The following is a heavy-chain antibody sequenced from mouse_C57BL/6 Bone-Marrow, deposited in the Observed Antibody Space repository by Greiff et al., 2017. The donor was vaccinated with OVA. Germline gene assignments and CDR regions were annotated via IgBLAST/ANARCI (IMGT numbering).Heavy chain of an antibody. V-gene: IGHV2-2*01. CDR3: ARNKAYYSNPSIAMDY. CDR1: GFSLTSYG. J-gene: IGHJ4*01. Sequence: VQLVESGPGLVQPSQSLSITCTVSGFSLTSYGVHWVRQSPGKGLEWLGVIWSGGSTDYNAAFISRLSISKDNSKSQVFFKMNSLQADDTAIYYCARNKAYYSNPSIAMDYWGQGTSVTVSS. D-gene: IGHD2-5*01. CDR2: IWSGGST.